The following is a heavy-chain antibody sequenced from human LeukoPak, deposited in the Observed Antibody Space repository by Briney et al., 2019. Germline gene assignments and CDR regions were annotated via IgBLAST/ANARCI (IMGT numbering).Heavy chain of an antibody. CDR3: ARGVTMIVVVIHDWYFDL. V-gene: IGHV4-39*01. Sequence: PSETLSLTCTVSGGSISSSSYYWGWIRQPPGKGLEWIGSIYYTRSTYYNPSLKSRVTISVDTSKNQFSLKLTSVTAADTAVYYCARGVTMIVVVIHDWYFDLWGRGTLVSVSS. D-gene: IGHD3-22*01. J-gene: IGHJ2*01. CDR2: IYYTRST. CDR1: GGSISSSSYY.